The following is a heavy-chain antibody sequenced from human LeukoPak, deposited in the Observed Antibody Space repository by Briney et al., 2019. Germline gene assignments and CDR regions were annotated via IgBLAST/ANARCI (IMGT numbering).Heavy chain of an antibody. J-gene: IGHJ6*03. V-gene: IGHV4-34*01. D-gene: IGHD1-26*01. CDR3: ARRKVGATFYYYYYMDV. CDR2: ITHSGST. CDR1: GGSFSGYY. Sequence: TASETLSLTCAVYGGSFSGYYWTYIRQPPGKGLEWIGEITHSGSTNYNPSLKSRLTISVDTSKNQFSLKLSSVTAADTAVYYCARRKVGATFYYYYYMDVWGKGTTVTIS.